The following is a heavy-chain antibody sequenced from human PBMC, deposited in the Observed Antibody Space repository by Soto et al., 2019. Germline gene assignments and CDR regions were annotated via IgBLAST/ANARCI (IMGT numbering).Heavy chain of an antibody. D-gene: IGHD3-22*01. CDR2: ISGNGGT. CDR3: AKDAPGSGWLSDY. V-gene: IGHV3-23*01. Sequence: PXESMRLSCAASGFTIMIDAMSWVRQAPGKGLEWVSTISGNGGTSYADFVRGRFTISRDNSKNTLYLQMNSLRAEDTAVYYCAKDAPGSGWLSDYWGQGTRVTVSS. CDR1: GFTIMIDA. J-gene: IGHJ4*02.